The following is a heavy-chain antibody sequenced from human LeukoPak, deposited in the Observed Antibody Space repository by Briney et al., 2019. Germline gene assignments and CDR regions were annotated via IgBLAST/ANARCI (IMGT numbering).Heavy chain of an antibody. V-gene: IGHV4-34*01. D-gene: IGHD4-11*01. CDR2: INHSGST. CDR1: GGSISSYY. CDR3: ARLTVTTKDDY. J-gene: IGHJ4*02. Sequence: SETLSLTCTVSGGSISSYYWSWIRQPPGKGLEWIGEINHSGSTNYNPSLKSRVTISVDTSKNQFSLKLSSVTAADTAVYYCARLTVTTKDDYWGQGTLDTVSS.